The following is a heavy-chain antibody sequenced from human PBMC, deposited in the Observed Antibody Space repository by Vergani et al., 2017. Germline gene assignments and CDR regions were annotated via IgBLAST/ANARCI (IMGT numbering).Heavy chain of an antibody. CDR1: GGSFSGYY. J-gene: IGHJ6*03. CDR3: ARRPCSSTSCYVNYYYYMDV. Sequence: QVQLQESGAGLLKPSETLSLTCAVYGGSFSGYYWSWIRQPPGKGLEWIGEINHSGSTNYNPSLKSRVTISVDTSKNQFSLKLSSVTAADTAVYYCARRPCSSTSCYVNYYYYMDVWGKGTTVTVSS. CDR2: INHSGST. D-gene: IGHD2-2*01. V-gene: IGHV4-34*01.